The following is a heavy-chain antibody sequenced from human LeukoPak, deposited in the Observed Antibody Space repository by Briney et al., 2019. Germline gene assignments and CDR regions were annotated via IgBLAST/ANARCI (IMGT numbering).Heavy chain of an antibody. CDR3: ARPSYSSGWIFDY. J-gene: IGHJ4*02. CDR1: GYSFTTYW. V-gene: IGHV5-51*01. Sequence: GESLKISCKGSGYSFTTYWIAWVRQMPGKGLEWMGIIYPGDSDTRYSPSFQGQVTISADKSISTAYLQWSSLKASDTAIYYCARPSYSSGWIFDYWGQGTLVNVSS. CDR2: IYPGDSDT. D-gene: IGHD6-19*01.